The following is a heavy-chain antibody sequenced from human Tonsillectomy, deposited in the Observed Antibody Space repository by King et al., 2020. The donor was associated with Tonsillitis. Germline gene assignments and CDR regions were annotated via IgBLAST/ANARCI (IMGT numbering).Heavy chain of an antibody. CDR3: TRPYGGSYYFDY. CDR1: GFTFSGSA. CDR2: IRSKANSYAT. V-gene: IGHV3-73*02. J-gene: IGHJ4*02. D-gene: IGHD5-12*01. Sequence: VQLVESGGGLVQPGGSLKLSCAAPGFTFSGSAMHWVRQASGKGLEWVGRIRSKANSYATAYAGSVKGRFTISGDDLKNTAYLQMNSLKTEDTAVYYCTRPYGGSYYFDYWGQGTLVTVSS.